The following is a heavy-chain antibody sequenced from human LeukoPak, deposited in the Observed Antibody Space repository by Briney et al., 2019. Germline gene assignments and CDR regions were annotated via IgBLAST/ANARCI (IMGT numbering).Heavy chain of an antibody. D-gene: IGHD3-16*01. CDR2: INGDGSST. J-gene: IGHJ4*02. CDR3: ASAYYHYYFDY. V-gene: IGHV3-74*01. CDR1: GFTFSSYW. Sequence: GGSLRLSCAASGFTFSSYWMSWVRQAPGKGLVWVSRINGDGSSTSYAGSVKGRFTISRDNAKNTLYLQMNSLRAEDSAVYYCASAYYHYYFDYWGQGTLVTVSS.